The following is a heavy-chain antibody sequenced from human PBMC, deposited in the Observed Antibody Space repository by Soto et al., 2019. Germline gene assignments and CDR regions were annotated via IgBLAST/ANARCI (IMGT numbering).Heavy chain of an antibody. V-gene: IGHV5-51*01. CDR3: ALGYSSHPHDVFDF. CDR2: IYPDDSDT. D-gene: IGHD2-15*01. CDR1: GYISTNNW. Sequence: GEALQISCKGSGYISTNNWIGWVRQMPGKGLEWMGIIYPDDSDTRYSPSFQGQVTISADKSISTAYLQWRSLKASDTAMYYCALGYSSHPHDVFDFWGQGTMV. J-gene: IGHJ3*01.